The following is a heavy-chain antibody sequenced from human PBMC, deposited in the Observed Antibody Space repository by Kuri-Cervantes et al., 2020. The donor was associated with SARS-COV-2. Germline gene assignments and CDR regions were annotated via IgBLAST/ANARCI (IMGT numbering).Heavy chain of an antibody. J-gene: IGHJ6*02. CDR2: INPNSGGT. D-gene: IGHD6-6*01. V-gene: IGHV1-2*04. Sequence: VNVSRQGCGYIFTGYYIHWVRQAPGQGLECMGWINPNSGGTNHAQQFQGWVTMTMDTSISTAYMELSRLRSDDTAVYYCASDLGPYGLEAASYSSSGYSGMDVWGQGTTVTVSS. CDR3: ASDLGPYGLEAASYSSSGYSGMDV. CDR1: GYIFTGYY.